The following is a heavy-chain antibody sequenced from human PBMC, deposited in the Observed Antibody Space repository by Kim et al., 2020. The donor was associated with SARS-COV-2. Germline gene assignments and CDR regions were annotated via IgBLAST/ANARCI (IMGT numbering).Heavy chain of an antibody. J-gene: IGHJ5*02. CDR2: IYTSGST. CDR1: GGSISSGSYY. CDR3: ARDGGSSWYNWFDP. V-gene: IGHV4-61*02. Sequence: SETLSLTCTVSGGSISSGSYYWSWIRQPAGKGLEWIGRIYTSGSTNYNPSLKSRVTISVDTSKNQFSLKLSSVTAADTAVYYCARDGGSSWYNWFDPWGQGTLVTVSS. D-gene: IGHD6-13*01.